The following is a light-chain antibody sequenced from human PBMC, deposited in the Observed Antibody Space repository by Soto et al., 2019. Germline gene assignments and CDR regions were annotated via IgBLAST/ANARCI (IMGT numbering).Light chain of an antibody. J-gene: IGLJ2*01. CDR2: DVI. CDR1: SNDVGVYNY. CDR3: TSFAGTNNLGV. V-gene: IGLV2-8*01. Sequence: QSALTQPPSASGSPGQSVTISCTGTSNDVGVYNYVSWYQQHPGKAPKLMIYDVIKRPSGVPDRFSGSKSGNTASLTVSGLQAEDEADYYCTSFAGTNNLGVFGGRTKLTVL.